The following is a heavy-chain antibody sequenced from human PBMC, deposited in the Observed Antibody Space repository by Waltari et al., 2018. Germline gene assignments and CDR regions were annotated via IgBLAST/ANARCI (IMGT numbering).Heavy chain of an antibody. CDR1: VFTLSSYS. CDR3: ARRYSSGFDY. V-gene: IGHV3-48*04. D-gene: IGHD6-19*01. J-gene: IGHJ4*02. Sequence: EVQLVESGGGLVQPGGSLRLSCAASVFTLSSYSMNWVRQAPGKGVEWVSYISSSSGTRYYADSVKGRFTISRDNAKNSLYLQMNSLRAEDTAVYYCARRYSSGFDYWGQGTLVTVSS. CDR2: ISSSSGTR.